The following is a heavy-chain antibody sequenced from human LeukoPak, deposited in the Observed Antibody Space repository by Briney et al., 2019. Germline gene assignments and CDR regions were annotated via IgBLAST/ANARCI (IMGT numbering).Heavy chain of an antibody. D-gene: IGHD5-24*01. J-gene: IGHJ4*02. CDR3: ARRNLLDGYNLNY. V-gene: IGHV1-8*01. Sequence: ASVNVSCKASGYTFTSYDIHWVRQTTGQGLEWMGWMNPNSGNTGYAQKFQGRVTMTRNTSINTAYMEVSSLRSEDTAVYYCARRNLLDGYNLNYWGQGTVVTVSS. CDR2: MNPNSGNT. CDR1: GYTFTSYD.